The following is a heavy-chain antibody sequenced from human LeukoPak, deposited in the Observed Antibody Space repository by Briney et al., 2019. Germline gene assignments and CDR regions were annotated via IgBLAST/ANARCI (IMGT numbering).Heavy chain of an antibody. CDR1: GGTFRSYA. V-gene: IGHV1-69*05. D-gene: IGHD2-21*02. CDR2: IIPIFNRT. J-gene: IGHJ3*01. Sequence: SVKVSCKASGGTFRSYAINWVRQAPGQGLEWMGRIIPIFNRTNYAQNFQGRVTNTTDESTSTAYMELSSLRSDDTAIYYCARDDPFYSDGSGGDLTWGQGTMVTVSS. CDR3: ARDDPFYSDGSGGDLT.